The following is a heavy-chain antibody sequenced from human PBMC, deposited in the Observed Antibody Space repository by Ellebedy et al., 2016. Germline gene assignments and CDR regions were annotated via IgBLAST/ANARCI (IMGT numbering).Heavy chain of an antibody. CDR1: GYTFTSYD. D-gene: IGHD6-13*01. CDR3: ARGSSSWYEGDYYYGMDV. CDR2: MNPNSGNT. J-gene: IGHJ6*02. V-gene: IGHV1-8*01. Sequence: ASVKVSXKASGYTFTSYDINWVRQATGQGLEWMGWMNPNSGNTGYAQKFQGRVTMTRNTSISTAYMELSSLRSEDTAVYYCARGSSSWYEGDYYYGMDVWGQGTTVTVSS.